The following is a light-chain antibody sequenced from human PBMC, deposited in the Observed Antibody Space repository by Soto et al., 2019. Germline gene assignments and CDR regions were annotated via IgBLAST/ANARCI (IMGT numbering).Light chain of an antibody. CDR2: GTS. J-gene: IGKJ1*01. Sequence: AIQMTQSPSSLSASVGDRVIITCRASQAIRTELGWYQQRPGKAPKLLIYGTSNLLSGVPPRFSGSGSGTDFTLSINGLEPEDFATYYCLQDYSDPRTFGQGTKVDVK. CDR3: LQDYSDPRT. CDR1: QAIRTE. V-gene: IGKV1-6*01.